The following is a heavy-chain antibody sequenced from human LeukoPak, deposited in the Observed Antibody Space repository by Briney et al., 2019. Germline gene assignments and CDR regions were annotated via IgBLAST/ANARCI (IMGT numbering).Heavy chain of an antibody. J-gene: IGHJ5*02. CDR3: AKSRGRGCSGGNCYYMWFDP. V-gene: IGHV3-43*02. D-gene: IGHD2-15*01. CDR1: GFTFDDYG. Sequence: GGSLRLSCAASGFTFDDYGMYWVRQAPGKGLEWVSVISVDGASTYYADSVKGRFTISRDNSKNSLYLQMNSLRTEDTALYYCAKSRGRGCSGGNCYYMWFDPWGQGTQVTVSS. CDR2: ISVDGAST.